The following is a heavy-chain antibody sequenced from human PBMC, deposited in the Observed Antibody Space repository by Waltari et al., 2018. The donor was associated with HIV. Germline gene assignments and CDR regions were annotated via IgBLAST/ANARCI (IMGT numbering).Heavy chain of an antibody. D-gene: IGHD2-2*01. CDR2: ISPLFGTA. CDR1: GGTFSTYA. CDR3: AQEKGSVVVPAEFDP. V-gene: IGHV1-69*01. J-gene: IGHJ5*02. Sequence: QVQLVQSGADVKKPGSSVKVSCKASGGTFSTYAVSWVRQAPGQGLEWMGGISPLFGTANYAQKFQDRVTITADDSTTTVYMELSSLRSDDTAVYYCAQEKGSVVVPAEFDPWGQGTLVTVSS.